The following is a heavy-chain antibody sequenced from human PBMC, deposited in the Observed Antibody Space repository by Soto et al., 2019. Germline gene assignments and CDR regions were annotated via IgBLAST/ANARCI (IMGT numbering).Heavy chain of an antibody. CDR2: VYPIGTT. J-gene: IGHJ4*02. CDR3: SRDREYGGLDF. Sequence: EVHVVESGGDLVQPGGSLRLSCAASGFTVGSSYMSWVRQTPGKGLGWVSVVYPIGTTYYADSVKDRFTVSRDSSKNTVYLQLHRLRIEDTAVYYCSRDREYGGLDFWGQGTLVTVS. V-gene: IGHV3-66*01. CDR1: GFTVGSSY. D-gene: IGHD4-17*01.